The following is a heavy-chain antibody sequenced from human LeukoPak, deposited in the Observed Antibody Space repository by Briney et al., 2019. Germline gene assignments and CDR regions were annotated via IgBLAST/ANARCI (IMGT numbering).Heavy chain of an antibody. J-gene: IGHJ2*01. V-gene: IGHV4-34*01. CDR1: GGSFSGYY. CDR3: ARVKWHIVVVTAIRVRYFDL. Sequence: SETLSLTCAVYGGSFSGYYWSWIRQPPGKGPEWIGEINHSGSTNYNPSLKSRVTISVDTSKNQFSLKLSSVTAADTAVYYCARVKWHIVVVTAIRVRYFDLWGRGTLVTVSS. D-gene: IGHD2-21*02. CDR2: INHSGST.